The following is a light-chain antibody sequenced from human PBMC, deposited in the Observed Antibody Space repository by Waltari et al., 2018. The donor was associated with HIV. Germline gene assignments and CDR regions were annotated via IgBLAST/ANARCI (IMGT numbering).Light chain of an antibody. J-gene: IGLJ3*02. V-gene: IGLV1-47*01. CDR1: SSNIGSTH. CDR2: RNN. Sequence: QSVLTQPPSTSGTHGQRVTISSSGSSSNIGSTHVYWYQQLPGTAPKLLIYRNNQRPSGVPDRFSGSKSGTSASLAISGLRSEDEADYYCAAWDDSLSGWVFGGGTKLTVL. CDR3: AAWDDSLSGWV.